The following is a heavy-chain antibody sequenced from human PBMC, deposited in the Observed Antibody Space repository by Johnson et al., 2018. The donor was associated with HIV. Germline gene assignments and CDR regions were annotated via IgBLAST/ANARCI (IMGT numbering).Heavy chain of an antibody. D-gene: IGHD2-21*01. Sequence: VQLVESGGGLVQPGGCLRLSCAASGITLSDHYMDWVRQAPGRGLERVGRSRDRANSDTTASAASVKGRFTSSRDNSKNTLYLQMNSRKTEDTAVYYCARDQRQHKEYAFDIWGQGTMVTVSS. CDR3: ARDQRQHKEYAFDI. J-gene: IGHJ3*02. CDR1: GITLSDHY. CDR2: SRDRANSDTT. V-gene: IGHV3-72*01.